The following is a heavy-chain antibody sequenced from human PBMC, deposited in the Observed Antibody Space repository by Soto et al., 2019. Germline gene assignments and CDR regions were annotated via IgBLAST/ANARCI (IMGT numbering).Heavy chain of an antibody. CDR1: GGTFSSYA. V-gene: IGHV1-69*13. Sequence: ASVKVSCKASGGTFSSYAISWVRQAPGQGLEWMGGIIPIFGTANYAQKFQGRVTITADESTSTAYMELSSLRSEDTAVYYCARDWVYGSGKYTPFDPWGQGILVTVSS. D-gene: IGHD3-10*01. CDR3: ARDWVYGSGKYTPFDP. J-gene: IGHJ5*02. CDR2: IIPIFGTA.